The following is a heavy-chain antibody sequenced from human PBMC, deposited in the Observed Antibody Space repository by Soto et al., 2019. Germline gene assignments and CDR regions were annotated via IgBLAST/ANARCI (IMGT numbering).Heavy chain of an antibody. Sequence: SETPSLTCTVSGGSISIDYWSWIRQPPGKGLEWIGYIYYSGSTNYNPSLKSRVTISVDTSKNQFSLKLSSVTAADTAVYYCARGVVVITTFTFDIWGQGTMVTVSS. V-gene: IGHV4-59*01. CDR1: GGSISIDY. D-gene: IGHD3-22*01. CDR3: ARGVVVITTFTFDI. CDR2: IYYSGST. J-gene: IGHJ3*02.